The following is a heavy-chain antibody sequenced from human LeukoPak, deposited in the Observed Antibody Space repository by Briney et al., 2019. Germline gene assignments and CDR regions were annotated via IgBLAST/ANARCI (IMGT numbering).Heavy chain of an antibody. CDR2: IIPIFGTA. Sequence: ASVKVSCKASGGTFSSYAISWVRQAPGQGLEWMGGIIPIFGTANYAQKFQGRVTITADESTSTAYMELSSLRSEDTAVYYCARQVVAATYYYMDVWGKGTTVTVSS. J-gene: IGHJ6*03. D-gene: IGHD2-15*01. CDR1: GGTFSSYA. CDR3: ARQVVAATYYYMDV. V-gene: IGHV1-69*01.